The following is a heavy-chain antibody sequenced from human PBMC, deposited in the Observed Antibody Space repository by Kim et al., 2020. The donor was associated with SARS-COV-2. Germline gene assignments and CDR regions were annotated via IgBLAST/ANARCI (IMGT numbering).Heavy chain of an antibody. J-gene: IGHJ4*02. V-gene: IGHV1-18*01. D-gene: IGHD1-26*01. CDR3: ARGMWGVVGTTAFDY. Sequence: AQKLQGRVTMTTDTSTSTAYMELRSLTSDDTATYFCARGMWGVVGTTAFDYWGQGTLVTVSS.